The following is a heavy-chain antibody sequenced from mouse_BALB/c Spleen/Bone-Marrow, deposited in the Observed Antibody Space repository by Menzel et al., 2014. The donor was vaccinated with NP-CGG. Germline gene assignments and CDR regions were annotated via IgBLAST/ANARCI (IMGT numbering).Heavy chain of an antibody. Sequence: VQLKQSGGGLVRPGGSRKLSCAASGFTFSSFGMHWVRQAPEKGLEWVAYISSGSGTIYYADTAKGRFTISRDKPKNTLFLQMTSLRSEDTAMYYYARSGYGSTLYAIDYWGQGTSVTVSS. V-gene: IGHV5-17*02. J-gene: IGHJ4*01. CDR1: GFTFSSFG. CDR2: ISSGSGTI. D-gene: IGHD1-1*01. CDR3: ARSGYGSTLYAIDY.